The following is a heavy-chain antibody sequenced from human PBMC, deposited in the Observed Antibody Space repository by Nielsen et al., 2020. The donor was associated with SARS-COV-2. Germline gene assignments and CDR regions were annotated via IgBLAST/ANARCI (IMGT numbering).Heavy chain of an antibody. J-gene: IGHJ6*02. Sequence: WIRQPPGKALEWLALIYWDDDKRYSPSLKSRLTTTKDTSKNQVVLTMTNMDPVDTATYYCARIEVYYDILTGYYSPYYGMDVWGQGTTVTVSS. CDR3: ARIEVYYDILTGYYSPYYGMDV. V-gene: IGHV2-5*02. D-gene: IGHD3-9*01. CDR2: IYWDDDK.